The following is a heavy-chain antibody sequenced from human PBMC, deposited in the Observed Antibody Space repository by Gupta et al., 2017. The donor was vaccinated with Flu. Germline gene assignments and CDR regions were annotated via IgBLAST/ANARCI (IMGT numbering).Heavy chain of an antibody. CDR3: AKVGDCSSTSCSPDY. D-gene: IGHD2-2*01. CDR2: ITTSGGNT. J-gene: IGHJ4*02. Sequence: EVHLLESGGGLVQPGGSLRLSCAASGFTFSIYPMSWVRQAPGKGLEWVSVITTSGGNTYYADSVKGRFTISRDDSKNTLYLQMNRLRAEDTAVYFCAKVGDCSSTSCSPDYWGQGTLVTVSS. V-gene: IGHV3-23*01. CDR1: GFTFSIYP.